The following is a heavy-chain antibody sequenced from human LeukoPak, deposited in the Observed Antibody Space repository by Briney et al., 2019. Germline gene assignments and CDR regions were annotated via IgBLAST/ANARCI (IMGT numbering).Heavy chain of an antibody. CDR3: ARLQYCSGTSCYWFDP. Sequence: PSETLSLTCDVSGGSISSGLYSWSWIRQPLGRGLEWIGYIYHTGSTYYNPSLKSRVTISVDTSKNQFSLRLSSVTAADTAVYYCARLQYCSGTSCYWFDPWGQGTLVTVSS. J-gene: IGHJ5*02. CDR2: IYHTGST. CDR1: GGSISSGLYS. D-gene: IGHD2-2*01. V-gene: IGHV4-30-2*01.